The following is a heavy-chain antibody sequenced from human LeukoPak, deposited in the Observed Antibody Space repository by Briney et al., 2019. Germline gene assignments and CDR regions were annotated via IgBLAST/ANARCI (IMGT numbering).Heavy chain of an antibody. CDR1: GLTFSSYP. D-gene: IGHD6-13*01. CDR2: ISYDGSEK. Sequence: GGSLRLSCAASGLTFSSYPMHWVRQAPGKGLEWVAVISYDGSEKHYADPVKGRFTISRDNSKNTLYLQMNSLRAEDTAVYYCAKEGPGIAAPYDYWGQGTLVTVSS. V-gene: IGHV3-30-3*01. J-gene: IGHJ4*02. CDR3: AKEGPGIAAPYDY.